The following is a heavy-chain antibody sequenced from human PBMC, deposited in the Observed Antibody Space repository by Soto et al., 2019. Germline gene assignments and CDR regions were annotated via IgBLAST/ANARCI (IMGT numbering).Heavy chain of an antibody. V-gene: IGHV3-23*01. CDR3: AKDLTPIQLWPSSFDF. CDR1: GFTFSRFA. D-gene: IGHD5-18*01. J-gene: IGHJ4*02. Sequence: LRLSCVASGFTFSRFAMSWVRQAPGKGLEWVSTISPPGGTTFYADSARGRFTISRDNSKNTLYLELNSLRAEDTAIYYCAKDLTPIQLWPSSFDFWGQGTLVTVSS. CDR2: ISPPGGTT.